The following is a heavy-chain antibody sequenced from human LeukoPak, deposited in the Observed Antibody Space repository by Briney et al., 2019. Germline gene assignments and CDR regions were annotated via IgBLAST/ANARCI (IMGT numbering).Heavy chain of an antibody. CDR2: ISSSGSTI. J-gene: IGHJ4*02. CDR1: GFTFSSYE. D-gene: IGHD1-26*01. V-gene: IGHV3-48*03. CDR3: ARALVGVPGYYFDY. Sequence: GGSLRLSCAASGFTFSSYEMNWVRQAPGKGLERVSYISSSGSTIYYADSVKGRFTISRDNAKNSLYLQMNSLRAEDTAVYYCARALVGVPGYYFDYWGQGTLVTVSS.